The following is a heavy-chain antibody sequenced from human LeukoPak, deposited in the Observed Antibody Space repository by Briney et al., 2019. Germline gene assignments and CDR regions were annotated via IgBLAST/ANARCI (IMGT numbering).Heavy chain of an antibody. CDR3: GGYGNYAENAFYI. J-gene: IGHJ3*02. CDR1: GGSDSSGCYC. CDR2: VYYSGST. D-gene: IGHD4-11*01. V-gene: IGHV4-39*02. Sequence: SETLTLTCTVSGGSDSSGCYCWSWIRQPPGMGLEWIGTVYYSGSTYYNPSLKSRVTVSIDTSKNHFYLKLSSVTAADTAVYYCGGYGNYAENAFYIWGQGTMVTVSS.